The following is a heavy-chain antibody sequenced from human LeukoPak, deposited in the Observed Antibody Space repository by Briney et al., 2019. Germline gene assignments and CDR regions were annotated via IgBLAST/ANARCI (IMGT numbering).Heavy chain of an antibody. CDR2: ISGSGDFT. Sequence: GGSLRLSCAASGFTFSNYGMSWVRQAPGKGLEWVSDISGSGDFTYYAASVKGRFTISRDKSKNTLYLQMNSLRAEDTAVYYCAKDGARDGYNYPDYWGQGTLVTVSS. D-gene: IGHD5-24*01. CDR3: AKDGARDGYNYPDY. V-gene: IGHV3-23*01. CDR1: GFTFSNYG. J-gene: IGHJ4*02.